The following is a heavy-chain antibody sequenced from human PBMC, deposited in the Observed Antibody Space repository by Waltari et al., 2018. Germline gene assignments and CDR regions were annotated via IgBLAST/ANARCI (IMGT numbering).Heavy chain of an antibody. J-gene: IGHJ6*03. CDR1: GGSFSGYY. CDR3: ARGGGGDYYYYMDV. Sequence: QVQLQQWGAGLLKPSATLSLTCAVYGGSFSGYYWSWIRQPPGKGLEWIGEINHSGSTNYNPSLKSRVTISVDTSKNQFSLKLSSVTAADTAVYYCARGGGGDYYYYMDVWGKGTTVTVSS. CDR2: INHSGST. D-gene: IGHD2-21*01. V-gene: IGHV4-34*01.